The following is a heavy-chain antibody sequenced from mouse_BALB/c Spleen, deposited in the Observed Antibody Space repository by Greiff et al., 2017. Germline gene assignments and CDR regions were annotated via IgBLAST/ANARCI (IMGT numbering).Heavy chain of an antibody. CDR2: IYPGDGDT. Sequence: QVQLQESGAELARPGASVKLSCKASGYTFTSYWMQWVKQRPGQGLEWIGAIYPGDGDTRYTQKFKGKATLTADKSSSTAYMQLSSLASEDSAVYYCARLTTATYAMDYWGQGTSVTVSS. CDR1: GYTFTSYW. V-gene: IGHV1-87*01. CDR3: ARLTTATYAMDY. J-gene: IGHJ4*01. D-gene: IGHD1-2*01.